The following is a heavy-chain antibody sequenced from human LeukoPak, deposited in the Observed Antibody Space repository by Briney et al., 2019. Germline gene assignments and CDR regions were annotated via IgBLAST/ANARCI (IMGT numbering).Heavy chain of an antibody. Sequence: SETLSLTCAVYGGPFSGYYWSWIRQPPGKGLEWIGEINHSGSTNYNPSLKSRVTISVDTSKNQFSLKLSSVTAADTAVYYCARGGPGGSGSYYNPRYYSMDVWGKGTTVTVSS. CDR2: INHSGST. J-gene: IGHJ6*04. V-gene: IGHV4-34*01. CDR3: ARGGPGGSGSYYNPRYYSMDV. D-gene: IGHD3-10*01. CDR1: GGPFSGYY.